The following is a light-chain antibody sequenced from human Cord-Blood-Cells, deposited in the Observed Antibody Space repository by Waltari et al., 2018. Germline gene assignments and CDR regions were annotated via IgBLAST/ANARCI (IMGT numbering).Light chain of an antibody. J-gene: IGKJ5*01. CDR1: QSISSN. Sequence: DIQMTQFPSSLSASVGDRVTITCRASQSISSNLNWYQQKPGKAPKLLIYAASSLQSGVPSRFSGSGSGTDFTLTISSLQPEDFATYYCQQSYSTPITFGQGTRLEIK. CDR2: AAS. V-gene: IGKV1-39*01. CDR3: QQSYSTPIT.